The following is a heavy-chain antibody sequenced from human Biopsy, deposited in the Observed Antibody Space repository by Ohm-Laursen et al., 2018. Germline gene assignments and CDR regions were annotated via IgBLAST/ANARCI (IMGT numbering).Heavy chain of an antibody. D-gene: IGHD4-17*01. Sequence: SLRLSCTASGFTFSSYWMSWVRQAPGKGLEWVANIKQDGSEKDYVDSVKGRFTISRDNAKNTAYLQMNSLRADDTALYYCATDHYGSINYWGQGTLVTVSS. J-gene: IGHJ4*02. V-gene: IGHV3-7*01. CDR3: ATDHYGSINY. CDR2: IKQDGSEK. CDR1: GFTFSSYW.